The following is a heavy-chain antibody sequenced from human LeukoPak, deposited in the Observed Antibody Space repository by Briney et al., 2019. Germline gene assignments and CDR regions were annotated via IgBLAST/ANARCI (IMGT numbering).Heavy chain of an antibody. V-gene: IGHV3-48*01. Sequence: PGGSLRLSCAASGFTFSSYSMNWVRQAPGKGLEWVSYISSSSSTIYYADSVKGRFTISRDNAKNSLYLQMNSLRAEDTAVYYCARDFWSGPWGVYYYYMDVWGKGTTVTVSS. J-gene: IGHJ6*03. CDR2: ISSSSSTI. CDR3: ARDFWSGPWGVYYYYMDV. D-gene: IGHD3-3*01. CDR1: GFTFSSYS.